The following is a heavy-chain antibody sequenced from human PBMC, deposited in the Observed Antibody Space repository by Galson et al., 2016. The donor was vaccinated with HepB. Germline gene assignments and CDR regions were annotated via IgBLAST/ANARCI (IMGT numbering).Heavy chain of an antibody. CDR1: GFTFSDYY. D-gene: IGHD4-17*01. CDR3: ARHRETVTSNWFDP. V-gene: IGHV3-11*01. Sequence: SLRLSCAASGFTFSDYYMNWIRQTPGKGLEWISYISTRGSTTNYADSVKGRFTISRDNAKNSLYLQMNSLRAEDTAVYYCARHRETVTSNWFDPWGQGTLVTVSS. CDR2: ISTRGSTT. J-gene: IGHJ5*02.